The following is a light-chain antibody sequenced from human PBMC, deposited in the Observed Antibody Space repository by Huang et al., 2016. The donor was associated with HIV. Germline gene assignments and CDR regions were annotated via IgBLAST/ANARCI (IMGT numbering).Light chain of an antibody. CDR3: QQYNNWPRT. J-gene: IGKJ2*01. Sequence: ERVLTQSPVTLSASPGESATLSCRASQGVSSNLAWYQQKPGQAPRLLIHDASTRASDIPARFSGSGSDIEFTLTISSLQSEDSAVYYCQQYNNWPRTFGQGTKLDIK. CDR2: DAS. V-gene: IGKV3-15*01. CDR1: QGVSSN.